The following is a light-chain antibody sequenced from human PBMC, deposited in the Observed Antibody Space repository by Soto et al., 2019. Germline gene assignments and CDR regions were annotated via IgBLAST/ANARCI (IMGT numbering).Light chain of an antibody. CDR3: KQYKTYSIS. J-gene: IGKJ4*01. V-gene: IGKV1-5*01. CDR2: DAS. CDR1: QNIGTW. Sequence: DIQMTQSPSTLPASVGDRVTITCRASQNIGTWLAWYQQQPGKAPNLLITDASSLEGGVPPRFSGSGSGTEFSLTISSLQPDDFATYYWKQYKTYSISFGGGTKVEIK.